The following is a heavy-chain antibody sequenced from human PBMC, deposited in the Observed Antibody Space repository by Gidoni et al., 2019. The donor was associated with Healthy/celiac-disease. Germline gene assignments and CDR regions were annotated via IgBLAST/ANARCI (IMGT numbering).Heavy chain of an antibody. V-gene: IGHV4-39*01. CDR1: GGSISSSSYY. J-gene: IGHJ4*02. CDR2: IYYSGST. CDR3: ARGNNRSRGIDY. D-gene: IGHD2-2*01. Sequence: QLQLQESGPGLVKPSETLSLTCTVSGGSISSSSYYWGWIRQPPGKGLEWIGSIYYSGSTYYNPSLKSRVTISVDTSKNQFSLKLSSVTAADTAVYYCARGNNRSRGIDYWGQGTLVTVSS.